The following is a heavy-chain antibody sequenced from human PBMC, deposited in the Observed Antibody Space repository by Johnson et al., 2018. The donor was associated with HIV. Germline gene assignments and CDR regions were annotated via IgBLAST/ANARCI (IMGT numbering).Heavy chain of an antibody. V-gene: IGHV3-20*04. D-gene: IGHD1-7*01. CDR1: GFTFDYHD. CDR2: IHWNGGNT. Sequence: VQLVESGGGVARPGGSLRLSCAASGFTFDYHDMTWVRQVPGKGLEWVSGIHWNGGNTGYADSVQGRFTISRDNAKKSLHQQRNSLRAGDTALYYVARDQNWNYVRGAFDIWGQGTMVTVSS. CDR3: ARDQNWNYVRGAFDI. J-gene: IGHJ3*02.